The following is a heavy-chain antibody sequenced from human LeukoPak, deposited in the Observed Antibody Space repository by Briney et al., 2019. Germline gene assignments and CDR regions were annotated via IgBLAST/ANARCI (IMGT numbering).Heavy chain of an antibody. V-gene: IGHV3-43*02. CDR3: AKASSGSSSRPVDY. CDR2: ISGDGGSA. D-gene: IGHD3-10*01. CDR1: GFTFHDYA. J-gene: IGHJ4*02. Sequence: GGSLRLSCVASGFTFHDYAMSWVRQVPGKGLEWVSLISGDGGSASYAGSAKGRFTISRDNSKNSLYLQMNSLRTEDTAFYYCAKASSGSSSRPVDYWGQGTLVTVSS.